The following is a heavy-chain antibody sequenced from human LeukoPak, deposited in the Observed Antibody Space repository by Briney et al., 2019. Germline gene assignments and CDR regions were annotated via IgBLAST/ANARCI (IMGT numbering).Heavy chain of an antibody. CDR2: IYYSGSA. CDR3: ARYSSGWYGFDY. D-gene: IGHD6-19*01. Sequence: SETLSLTCTVSGGSISNSNSFWAWIRQPPGKGLEWIGTIYYSGSANYNPSLKSRVTMSVDTSKNHFSLNLTSVTAADTAVYYCARYSSGWYGFDYWGQGTLVTVSS. V-gene: IGHV4-39*07. J-gene: IGHJ4*02. CDR1: GGSISNSNSF.